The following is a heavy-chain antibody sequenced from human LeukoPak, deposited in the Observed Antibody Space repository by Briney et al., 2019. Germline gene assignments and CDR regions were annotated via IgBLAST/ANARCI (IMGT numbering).Heavy chain of an antibody. Sequence: GESLKISCKDSPYYFINFWIGWVRQMPGKGLEWMGIIYPADSDTRYNPSFQGHVTISADRSASTAYLQWSSLKASDTAMYYCARSVEQLALGGIDYWGQGTLVTVSS. CDR2: IYPADSDT. V-gene: IGHV5-51*01. CDR1: PYYFINFW. D-gene: IGHD6-6*01. CDR3: ARSVEQLALGGIDY. J-gene: IGHJ4*02.